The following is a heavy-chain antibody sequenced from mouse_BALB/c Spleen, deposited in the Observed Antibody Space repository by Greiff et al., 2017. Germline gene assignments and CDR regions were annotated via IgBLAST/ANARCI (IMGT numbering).Heavy chain of an antibody. V-gene: IGHV1-55*01. J-gene: IGHJ2*01. CDR1: GYNFTSYW. D-gene: IGHD3-2*01. Sequence: QVQLQQPGAELVKPGTSVKLSCKASGYNFTSYWINWVKLRPGQGLEWIGDIYPGSGSTNYNEKFKSKATLTVDTSSSTAYMQLSSLASEDSALYYCARDSSGFDYWGQGTTLTVSS. CDR2: IYPGSGST. CDR3: ARDSSGFDY.